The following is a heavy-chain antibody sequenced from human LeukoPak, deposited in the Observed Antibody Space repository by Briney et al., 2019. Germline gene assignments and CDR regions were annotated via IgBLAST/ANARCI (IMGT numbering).Heavy chain of an antibody. V-gene: IGHV3-21*01. Sequence: GGSLRLSRAASGFTFSSYSINWVRQAPGKGLEWVSSISSSSSYIYYADSVKGRFTISRDNAKNSLYLQMNSLRAEDTAVYYCAGDSSGYYYNEWTRWGQGTLVTVSS. D-gene: IGHD3-22*01. CDR1: GFTFSSYS. J-gene: IGHJ4*02. CDR3: AGDSSGYYYNEWTR. CDR2: ISSSSSYI.